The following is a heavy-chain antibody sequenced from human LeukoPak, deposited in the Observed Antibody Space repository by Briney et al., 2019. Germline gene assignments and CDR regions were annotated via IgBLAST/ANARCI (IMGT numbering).Heavy chain of an antibody. Sequence: PGGSLRLSCAASGFTVSSNYMSWVRQAPGKGLEWVSAISGSGGSTYYADSVKGRFTISRDNSKNTLYLQMNSLRAEDTAVYYCAKASGGNIVVVVASIDYWGQGTLVTVSS. CDR2: ISGSGGST. J-gene: IGHJ4*02. CDR1: GFTVSSNY. V-gene: IGHV3-23*01. CDR3: AKASGGNIVVVVASIDY. D-gene: IGHD2-15*01.